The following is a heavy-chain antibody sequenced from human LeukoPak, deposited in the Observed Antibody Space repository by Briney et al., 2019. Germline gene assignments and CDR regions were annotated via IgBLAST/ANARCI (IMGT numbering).Heavy chain of an antibody. D-gene: IGHD2-15*01. CDR3: ARAYAGEGSWHYYGMDV. CDR2: FDPEDGET. V-gene: IGHV1-24*01. Sequence: VASVKVSCKVSGYTLTELSMHWVRQAPGNGLEWRGGFDPEDGETIYAQKFQGRVTMTEDTSTDTAYMELSSLRSEDTAVYYCARAYAGEGSWHYYGMDVWGQGTTVTVSS. J-gene: IGHJ6*02. CDR1: GYTLTELS.